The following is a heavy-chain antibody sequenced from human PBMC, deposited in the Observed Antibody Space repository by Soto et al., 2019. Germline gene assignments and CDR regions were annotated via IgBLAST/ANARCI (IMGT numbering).Heavy chain of an antibody. D-gene: IGHD3-10*01. Sequence: QITLKEAGPTLLTPPQTATLTGTFSGFSLSTSGEGGGWIRRPPGTAMECLGLMYWDHDERYNPSLPYRLAITTSTAKDQVVRTMTSMAPVDTASCYCARSRAGGSCDSCGQGTLVAVSS. J-gene: IGHJ4*02. CDR2: MYWDHDE. CDR3: ARSRAGGSCDS. CDR1: GFSLSTSGEG. V-gene: IGHV2-5*02.